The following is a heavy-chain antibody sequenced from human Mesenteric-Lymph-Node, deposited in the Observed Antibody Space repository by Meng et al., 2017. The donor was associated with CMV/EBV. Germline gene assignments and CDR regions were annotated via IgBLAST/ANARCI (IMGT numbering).Heavy chain of an antibody. J-gene: IGHJ6*02. CDR3: ARDRGGNANYYYYGMDV. D-gene: IGHD4-23*01. Sequence: LETLSLTCSVSGGSISGYYWSWIRQPPGKGLEWIGNIYYNGNTNSNPSLKSRLTISLDTSKNQFSLNLGSVTAADTAVYYCARDRGGNANYYYYGMDVWGQGTTVTVSS. V-gene: IGHV4-59*01. CDR1: GGSISGYY. CDR2: IYYNGNT.